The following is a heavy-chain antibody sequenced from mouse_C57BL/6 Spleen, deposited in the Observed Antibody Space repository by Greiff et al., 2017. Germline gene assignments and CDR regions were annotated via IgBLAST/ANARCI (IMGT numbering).Heavy chain of an antibody. Sequence: LVESGAELVRPGTSVKVSCKASGYAFTNYLIEWVKQRPGQGLEWIGVINPGSGGTNYNEKFKGKATLTADKSSSTAYMQLSSLTSEDSAVYFCARGGYYGSCDYWGQGTTLTVSS. CDR2: INPGSGGT. D-gene: IGHD1-1*01. J-gene: IGHJ2*01. CDR3: ARGGYYGSCDY. V-gene: IGHV1-54*01. CDR1: GYAFTNYL.